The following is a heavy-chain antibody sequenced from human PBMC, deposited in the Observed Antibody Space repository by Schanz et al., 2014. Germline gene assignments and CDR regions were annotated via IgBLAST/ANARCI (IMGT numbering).Heavy chain of an antibody. CDR1: EFTFSTDA. Sequence: DVHLLESGGGLVQPGGSLRLSCAASEFTFSTDAMSWVRQAPGKGLEWVSSISSGGGSTYYADSVKGRFTISRDNSKNTLYLQMKSLRAEDTAVYYCAKYRGYYRVSGSYRELEYWGQGTLVTVSS. D-gene: IGHD3-10*01. J-gene: IGHJ4*02. CDR3: AKYRGYYRVSGSYRELEY. V-gene: IGHV3-23*01. CDR2: ISSGGGST.